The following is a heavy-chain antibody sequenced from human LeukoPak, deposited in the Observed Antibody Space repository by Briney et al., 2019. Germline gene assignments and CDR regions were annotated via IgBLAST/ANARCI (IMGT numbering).Heavy chain of an antibody. J-gene: IGHJ6*02. CDR3: ARDLGKYHYGMDV. CDR2: TYYRSKWYN. Sequence: NPSQTLSLTCAISGDSVSSNSAAWHCIRQSPSRGLEWLGRTYYRSKWYNDYAVSVKSRITINPDTSKNQFSLQLNSVTPEDTAVYYCARDLGKYHYGMDVWGQGTTVTVSS. CDR1: GDSVSSNSAA. V-gene: IGHV6-1*01.